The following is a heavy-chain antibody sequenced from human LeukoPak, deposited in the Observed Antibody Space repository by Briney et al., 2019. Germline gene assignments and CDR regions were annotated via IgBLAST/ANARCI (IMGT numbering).Heavy chain of an antibody. CDR2: IYHSGST. V-gene: IGHV4-4*02. D-gene: IGHD6-19*01. CDR3: ARHPRAYSSGWYIEYYFDY. CDR1: GGSISSSNW. Sequence: PSETLSLTCAVSGGSISSSNWWSWVRQPPGKGLEWIGEIYHSGSTNYNPSLKSRVTISVDKSKNQFSLKLSSVTAADTAVYYCARHPRAYSSGWYIEYYFDYWGQGTLVTVSS. J-gene: IGHJ4*02.